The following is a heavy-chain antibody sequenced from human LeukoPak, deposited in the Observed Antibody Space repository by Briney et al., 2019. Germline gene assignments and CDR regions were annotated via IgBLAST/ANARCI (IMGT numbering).Heavy chain of an antibody. Sequence: SETLSLTCAVYGGSFSGYYWSWIRQPPGKGLEWIGEINHSGSTNYNPSPKSRVTISVDTSKNQFSLKLSSVTAADTAVYYCARHGDYGSGRGYYFDYWGQGTLVTVSS. CDR1: GGSFSGYY. D-gene: IGHD4-17*01. V-gene: IGHV4-34*01. CDR2: INHSGST. J-gene: IGHJ4*02. CDR3: ARHGDYGSGRGYYFDY.